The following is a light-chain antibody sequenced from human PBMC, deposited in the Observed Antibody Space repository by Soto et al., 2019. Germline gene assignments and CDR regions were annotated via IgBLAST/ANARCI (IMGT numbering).Light chain of an antibody. V-gene: IGKV3-20*01. Sequence: EIVLTQSPGTLSLSPGERATLSCRASQSVSSSYLAWYQQKPGQAPRLLIYGASSRATGIPDRFSGSGSGTDFTLTISRLQSEDFALYYCQHTLKWPPTFGQGTRVEI. CDR1: QSVSSSY. J-gene: IGKJ1*01. CDR2: GAS. CDR3: QHTLKWPPT.